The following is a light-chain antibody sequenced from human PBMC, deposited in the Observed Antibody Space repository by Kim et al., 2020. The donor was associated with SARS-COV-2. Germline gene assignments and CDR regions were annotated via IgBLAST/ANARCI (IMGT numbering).Light chain of an antibody. J-gene: IGKJ4*01. CDR1: QDIGSW. CDR2: AAS. V-gene: IGKV1-12*01. Sequence: ASVGDRVTITCRASQDIGSWLSWYQQKPGKAPKLLFSAASSLQSGVPSRFSGSGSGTDFTLTISSLQPEDFASYYCQRADSFPLGFGGGTKVDIK. CDR3: QRADSFPLG.